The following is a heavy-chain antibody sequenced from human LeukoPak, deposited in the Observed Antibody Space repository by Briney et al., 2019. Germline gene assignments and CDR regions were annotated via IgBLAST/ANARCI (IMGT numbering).Heavy chain of an antibody. D-gene: IGHD2-15*01. CDR1: GFTFDDYT. J-gene: IGHJ4*02. CDR3: AKDRGGIISGYYFDY. V-gene: IGHV3-43*01. Sequence: PGGSLRLSCAASGFTFDDYTMHWVRQAQGKCLEWVSLISWDGGSTYYADSVKGRFTISRDNSKNSLYLQMNSLRTEDTALYYCAKDRGGIISGYYFDYWGQGTLVTVSS. CDR2: ISWDGGST.